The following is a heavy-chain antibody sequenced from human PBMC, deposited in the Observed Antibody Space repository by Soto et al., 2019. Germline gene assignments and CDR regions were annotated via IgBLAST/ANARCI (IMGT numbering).Heavy chain of an antibody. CDR1: GFSLSTSGVG. J-gene: IGHJ2*01. CDR3: AHKMYYYDRSGYYYWYFDL. D-gene: IGHD3-22*01. CDR2: IYWDDDK. V-gene: IGHV2-5*02. Sequence: QITLKESGPTLVKPTQTLTLTCTFSGFSLSTSGVGVGWIRQPPGKALEWLALIYWDDDKRYSPSLKSRLTITKDTSKNQVVLTMTNMDPVDTATYYCAHKMYYYDRSGYYYWYFDLWGRGTLVTVSS.